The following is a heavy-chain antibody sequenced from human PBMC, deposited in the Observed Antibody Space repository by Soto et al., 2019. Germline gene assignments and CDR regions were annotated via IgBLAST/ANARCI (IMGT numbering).Heavy chain of an antibody. Sequence: EVQLLESGGGLVQPGGSLRLSCAASGFTFSSYAMSWVRQAPGKGLEWVSAISGSGGSTYYADSVKGRFTISRDNSKHKLYLQMNSLRAEDTAVYYCAKDLPLSAWNSGSREGAYWGQGTLVTVSS. V-gene: IGHV3-23*01. J-gene: IGHJ4*02. CDR1: GFTFSSYA. CDR2: ISGSGGST. CDR3: AKDLPLSAWNSGSREGAY. D-gene: IGHD1-26*01.